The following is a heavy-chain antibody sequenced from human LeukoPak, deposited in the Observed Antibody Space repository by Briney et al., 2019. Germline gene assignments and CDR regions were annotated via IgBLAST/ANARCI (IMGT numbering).Heavy chain of an antibody. Sequence: SETLPLTCTVSGGSISSSSYYWGWIRQPPGKGLEWVGSIFYSGSTYYNPSLKSRVTISVDTSENQFSLNLRSVTAADTAVYYCARRRSGDYYLDYWGQGTLVTVSS. CDR2: IFYSGST. V-gene: IGHV4-39*01. J-gene: IGHJ4*02. CDR3: ARRRSGDYYLDY. CDR1: GGSISSSSYY. D-gene: IGHD2-21*02.